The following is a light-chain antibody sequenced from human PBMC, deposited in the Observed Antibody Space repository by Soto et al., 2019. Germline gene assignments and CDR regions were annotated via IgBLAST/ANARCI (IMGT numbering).Light chain of an antibody. CDR2: AAS. CDR1: QSISSY. Sequence: IQMTQSPSSLSASVGDRVTITCRASQSISSYLNWYQQKPGKAPKLLIYAASSLQSGVPSRFSGSGSGTDFTLTINNLQPEDFATYYCQQSYSTPITFGQGTRLEIK. V-gene: IGKV1-39*01. CDR3: QQSYSTPIT. J-gene: IGKJ5*01.